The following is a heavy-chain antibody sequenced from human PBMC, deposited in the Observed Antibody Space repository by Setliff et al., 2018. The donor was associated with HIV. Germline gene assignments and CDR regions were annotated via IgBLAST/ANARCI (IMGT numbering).Heavy chain of an antibody. CDR2: IIPILGIA. V-gene: IGHV1-69*10. Sequence: SVKVSCKASGGTFSSYAISWVRQAPGQGLEWVGGIIPILGIANYAQKFQGRVTITADKSTSTAYMELSSLRSEDTAVYYCARQNRYYYGSGSFHNWFDPWGQGTQVTVSS. CDR3: ARQNRYYYGSGSFHNWFDP. J-gene: IGHJ5*02. CDR1: GGTFSSYA. D-gene: IGHD3-10*01.